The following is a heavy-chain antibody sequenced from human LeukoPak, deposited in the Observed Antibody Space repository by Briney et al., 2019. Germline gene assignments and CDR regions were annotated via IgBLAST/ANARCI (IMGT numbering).Heavy chain of an antibody. CDR1: GFSFSGHW. D-gene: IGHD3-10*01. Sequence: GWSLRLSCAASGFSFSGHWMHWARQLPGKGLVWVSRISPTGSTTSYADSVKGRFTVSRDNSKNTLYLQMNSLRAEDTAVYYCAKDRARVRDYYFDYWGQGTLVTVSS. J-gene: IGHJ4*02. CDR3: AKDRARVRDYYFDY. V-gene: IGHV3-74*01. CDR2: ISPTGSTT.